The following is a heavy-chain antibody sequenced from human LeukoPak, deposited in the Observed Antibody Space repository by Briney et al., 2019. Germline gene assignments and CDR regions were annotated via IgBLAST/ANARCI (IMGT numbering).Heavy chain of an antibody. CDR2: IGISSGNT. D-gene: IGHD5-12*01. J-gene: IGHJ4*01. Sequence: GGSLRLSCAASGFNFIDYSMNWVRQAPGKGLEWISYIGISSGNTKYADSVKGRFTISRDKARNSPYLQMNSLRVEDTAMYYYARDHRYAFDNWGHGTLVTVSS. V-gene: IGHV3-48*01. CDR3: ARDHRYAFDN. CDR1: GFNFIDYS.